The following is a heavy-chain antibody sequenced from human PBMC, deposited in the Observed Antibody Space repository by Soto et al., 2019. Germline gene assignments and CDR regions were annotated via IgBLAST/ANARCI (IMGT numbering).Heavy chain of an antibody. D-gene: IGHD3-10*01. CDR2: ISSSSSYI. CDR3: ARDSGLIPTNYGMDV. V-gene: IGHV3-21*01. J-gene: IGHJ6*02. CDR1: GFTFSSYS. Sequence: GGSLRLSCAASGFTFSSYSMNWVRQAPGKGVEWVSSISSSSSYIYYADSVKGRFTISRDNSKNAMYLQMNSLRAEDTAVYYCARDSGLIPTNYGMDVWGQGTTVTVSS.